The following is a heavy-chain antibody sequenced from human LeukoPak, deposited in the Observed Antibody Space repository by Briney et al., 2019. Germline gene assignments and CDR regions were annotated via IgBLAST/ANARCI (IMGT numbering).Heavy chain of an antibody. J-gene: IGHJ4*02. CDR2: INNDGSDM. CDR1: EFTVSTNY. Sequence: GGSLRLSCAASEFTVSTNYMSWVRQAPGKGLVWVSRINNDGSDMSYADSVKGRFTISRDNAKNTLYLQMNSLRVEDTAVYYCARVFHLIDHWGQGTLVTVSS. V-gene: IGHV3-74*01. CDR3: ARVFHLIDH.